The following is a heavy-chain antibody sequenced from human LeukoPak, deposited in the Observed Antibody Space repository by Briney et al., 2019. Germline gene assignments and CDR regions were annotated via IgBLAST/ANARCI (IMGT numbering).Heavy chain of an antibody. CDR2: INHCGST. J-gene: IGHJ6*02. V-gene: IGHV4-34*01. Sequence: SETLSLTCAVYGGSFSGYYWSWIRQPPGKGLEWIGEINHCGSTNYNPSLKSRVTISVDTSKNQFSLKLSSVTAADTAVYYCARGEGGFGELNYYYYGMDVWGQGTTVTVPS. CDR3: ARGEGGFGELNYYYYGMDV. CDR1: GGSFSGYY. D-gene: IGHD3-10*01.